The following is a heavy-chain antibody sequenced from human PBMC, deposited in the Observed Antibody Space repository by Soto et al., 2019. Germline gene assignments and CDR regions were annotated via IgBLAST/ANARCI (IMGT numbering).Heavy chain of an antibody. J-gene: IGHJ4*02. V-gene: IGHV4-39*01. CDR3: ARSSVYYYGSGSYYNWGDFDY. Sequence: QLQLQESGPGLVKPSETLSLTCTVSGGSISSSSYYWGWIRQPPGKGLEWIGSIYYSGSTYYNPSLKSRVTISVDTSKNQFSLKLSSVTAADTAVYYCARSSVYYYGSGSYYNWGDFDYWGQGTLVTVSS. D-gene: IGHD3-10*01. CDR2: IYYSGST. CDR1: GGSISSSSYY.